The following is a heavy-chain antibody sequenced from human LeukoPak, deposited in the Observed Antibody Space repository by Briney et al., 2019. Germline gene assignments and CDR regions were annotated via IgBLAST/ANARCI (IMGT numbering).Heavy chain of an antibody. V-gene: IGHV6-1*01. J-gene: IGHJ3*01. CDR3: ARGGQGDGYSADEAFDF. D-gene: IGHD5-24*01. Sequence: SQTLSLTCVISGDSVASNSTACNWIRQSPSRGLEWPGRTYYRSKWYNDYAVSVKSRITINPDTSKNQFSLQLNSVTPEDTAVYYCARGGQGDGYSADEAFDFWGQGTMVTVS. CDR1: GDSVASNSTA. CDR2: TYYRSKWYN.